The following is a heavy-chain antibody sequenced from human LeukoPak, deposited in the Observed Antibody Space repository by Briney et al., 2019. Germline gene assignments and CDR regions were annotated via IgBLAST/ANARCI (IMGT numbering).Heavy chain of an antibody. CDR3: ARRSDSGSDDGEDYFDY. CDR2: MYYDGST. V-gene: IGHV4-39*01. CDR1: VGSIYSTTVY. D-gene: IGHD1-26*01. J-gene: IGHJ4*02. Sequence: SETLSLTCTVSVGSIYSTTVYWGWIRHPPGKGLEWIGRMYYDGSTYHNPSLKSRVTISVDTSNNQFSLKLTSVTAADTAVYFCARRSDSGSDDGEDYFDYWGQGTLVTVSS.